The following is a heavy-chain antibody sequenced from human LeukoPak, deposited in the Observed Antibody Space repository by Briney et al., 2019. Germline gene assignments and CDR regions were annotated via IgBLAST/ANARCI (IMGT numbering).Heavy chain of an antibody. V-gene: IGHV1-18*01. Sequence: ASVKVSCKASGYTFTSYGISWVRQAPGQGLEWMGWISAYNGNTNYAQKLQGRVTITADKSTSTAYMELSSLRSEDTAVYYCARDASGGSGSYYNEDYFDYWGQGTLVTVSS. CDR3: ARDASGGSGSYYNEDYFDY. CDR1: GYTFTSYG. D-gene: IGHD3-10*01. J-gene: IGHJ4*02. CDR2: ISAYNGNT.